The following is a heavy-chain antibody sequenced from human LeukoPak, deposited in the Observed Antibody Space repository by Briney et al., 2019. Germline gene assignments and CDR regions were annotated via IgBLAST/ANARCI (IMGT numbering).Heavy chain of an antibody. CDR3: ARDWRVYGDYWYFDP. D-gene: IGHD4-17*01. Sequence: SETLSLTCTVSGGSISSSSYYWGWIRQPPGKGLEWIGNMYYSGSTYYNPSLKSRVTISVDTSKNQFSLKLSSVTAADTAVYYCARDWRVYGDYWYFDPWGRGTLVTVSS. J-gene: IGHJ2*01. CDR2: MYYSGST. CDR1: GGSISSSSYY. V-gene: IGHV4-39*07.